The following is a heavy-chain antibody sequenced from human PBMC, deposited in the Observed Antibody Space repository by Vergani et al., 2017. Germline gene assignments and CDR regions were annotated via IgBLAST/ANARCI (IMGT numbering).Heavy chain of an antibody. CDR2: INPNSGGT. V-gene: IGHV1-2*02. Sequence: QVQLVQSGAEVKKPGASVKVSCKASGYTFTGYYMHWVRQAPGQGLEWMGWINPNSGGTNYAQKFQGRVTKTRETSISTAYMELSRLRSDDTAVYYCARGTXIAAAAEREYYYYYGMDVWGQGTTVTVSS. J-gene: IGHJ6*02. CDR3: ARGTXIAAAAEREYYYYYGMDV. D-gene: IGHD6-13*01. CDR1: GYTFTGYY.